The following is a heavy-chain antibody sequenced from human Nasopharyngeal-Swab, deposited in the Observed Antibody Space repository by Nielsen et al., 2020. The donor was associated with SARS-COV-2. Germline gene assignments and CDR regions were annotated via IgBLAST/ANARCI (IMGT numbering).Heavy chain of an antibody. CDR3: AKQLAAAGPPGAFDI. J-gene: IGHJ3*02. D-gene: IGHD6-13*01. V-gene: IGHV4-34*01. CDR2: INHSGST. Sequence: WIRQPPGKGLERIGEINHSGSTNYNPSLKSRVTISVDTSKNQFSLKLRSVTAADTAVYYCAKQLAAAGPPGAFDIWGQGTMVTVSS.